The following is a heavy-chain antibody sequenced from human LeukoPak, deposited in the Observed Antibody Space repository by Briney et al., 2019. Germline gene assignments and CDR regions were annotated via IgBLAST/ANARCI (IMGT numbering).Heavy chain of an antibody. CDR2: IIPILGIA. V-gene: IGHV1-69*02. J-gene: IGHJ4*02. Sequence: GSSVKVSCKASGGTFSSYTISWVRQAPGQGLEWMGRIIPILGIASYAQKSQGRVTITADKSTSTAYMELSSLRSEDTAVYYCAKNYYDSSGPVIDYWGQGTLVTVSS. CDR3: AKNYYDSSGPVIDY. CDR1: GGTFSSYT. D-gene: IGHD3-22*01.